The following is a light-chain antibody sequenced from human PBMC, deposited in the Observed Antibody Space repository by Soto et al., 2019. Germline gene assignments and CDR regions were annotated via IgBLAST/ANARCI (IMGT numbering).Light chain of an antibody. V-gene: IGKV4-1*01. CDR3: QQYYTSPTT. Sequence: DIVMTQSPDSLAVSLGERATITCKSSQRVLYSSNNKNYLAWYQQKPGQPPKLLIYWASTRQSGXPDRXSGXXXXXXXXXXXXGLQAEDVAVYFCQQYYTSPTTFGGGTKVEI. J-gene: IGKJ4*01. CDR1: QRVLYSSNNKNY. CDR2: WAS.